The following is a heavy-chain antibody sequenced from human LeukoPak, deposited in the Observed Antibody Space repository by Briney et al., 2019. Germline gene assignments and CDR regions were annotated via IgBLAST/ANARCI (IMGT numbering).Heavy chain of an antibody. J-gene: IGHJ6*04. Sequence: GASVKVSCKASGGTFSSYAISWVRQAPGQGLEWMGGIIPIFGTANYAQKFQGRVTITADKSTSTAYMELSSLSSEDTAVYYCALVVVAAAIVPDYSYGMGVWGKGTTVTVSS. CDR3: ALVVVAAAIVPDYSYGMGV. D-gene: IGHD2-2*01. V-gene: IGHV1-69*06. CDR2: IIPIFGTA. CDR1: GGTFSSYA.